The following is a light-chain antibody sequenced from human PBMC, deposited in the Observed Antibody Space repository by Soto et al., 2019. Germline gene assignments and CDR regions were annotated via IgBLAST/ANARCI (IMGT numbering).Light chain of an antibody. Sequence: QSALTQPPSASGSPGQSVTISCTGTSSDVGGYNYVSWYQQHPGKAPKLMIYEVSKRPSGVPDRFSGSKSGNTASLTVSGLQAEDEADYYCSSYAGSNPSEVFGGGTQLTVL. V-gene: IGLV2-8*01. CDR3: SSYAGSNPSEV. CDR1: SSDVGGYNY. J-gene: IGLJ3*02. CDR2: EVS.